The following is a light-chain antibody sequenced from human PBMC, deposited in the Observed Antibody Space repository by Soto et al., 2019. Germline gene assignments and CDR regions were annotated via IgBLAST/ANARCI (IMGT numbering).Light chain of an antibody. CDR2: EAP. Sequence: EIVLTQSPATLSLSPGERATLSCRASQSVSSYLAWYQQKPGQAPRLLIYEAPNRATGIPARLSGSGSGTDSTLTISSLEPEDFAVYYCQQRSNWPPRLTFGGGTKVEIK. V-gene: IGKV3-11*01. CDR1: QSVSSY. J-gene: IGKJ4*01. CDR3: QQRSNWPPRLT.